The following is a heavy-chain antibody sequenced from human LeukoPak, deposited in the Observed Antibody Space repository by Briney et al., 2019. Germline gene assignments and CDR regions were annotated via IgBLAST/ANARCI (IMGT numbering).Heavy chain of an antibody. J-gene: IGHJ4*02. Sequence: GGSLRLSCAASGFIFSSYSMNWVRQAPGKGLEWVSSISGSSSYIYYADSVKGRFTISRDNAKKSLYLQMNSLRAEDTAVYYCASDMSEYYNSSGYRVFWGQGTLVTVSS. D-gene: IGHD3-22*01. V-gene: IGHV3-21*01. CDR3: ASDMSEYYNSSGYRVF. CDR1: GFIFSSYS. CDR2: ISGSSSYI.